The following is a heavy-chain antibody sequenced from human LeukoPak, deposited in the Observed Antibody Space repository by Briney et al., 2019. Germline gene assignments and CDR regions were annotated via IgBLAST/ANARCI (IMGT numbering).Heavy chain of an antibody. CDR1: GFPFISYG. CDR2: ISYDGSNK. J-gene: IGHJ4*02. V-gene: IGHV3-30*18. CDR3: AKEAVLGFYYYDSSGHFDY. D-gene: IGHD3-22*01. Sequence: GGSLQLSCAASGFPFISYGMHWVRQAPGKGLEWGAAISYDGSNKYYADSVKGRFTISRDNSKNTLYLQMNSLRAEDTAVYYCAKEAVLGFYYYDSSGHFDYWGQGTLVTVSS.